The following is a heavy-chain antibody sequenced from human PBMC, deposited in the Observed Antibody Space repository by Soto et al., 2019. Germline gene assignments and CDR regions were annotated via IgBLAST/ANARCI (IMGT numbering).Heavy chain of an antibody. J-gene: IGHJ4*02. Sequence: QVQLVESGAGVVQPGRSLKLSCAASGFTFSNHAIHWVRQAPGKGLEWVAVIASDGKDKRYADSVKGRFTISRDNSKNTVYLQMNSLRGEDTAVYYCAKDGAIAAADYFFDYWGQGSLVTVSS. V-gene: IGHV3-30*18. CDR1: GFTFSNHA. CDR3: AKDGAIAAADYFFDY. D-gene: IGHD6-13*01. CDR2: IASDGKDK.